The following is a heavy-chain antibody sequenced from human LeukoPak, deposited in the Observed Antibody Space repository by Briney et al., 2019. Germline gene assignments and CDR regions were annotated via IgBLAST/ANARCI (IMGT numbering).Heavy chain of an antibody. CDR3: AKDIVVVTAGSNAFDI. V-gene: IGHV3-23*01. CDR2: ISGSGAET. Sequence: PGGSLRLSCAASGFTFSSYAMSWVRQAPGKGLEWVSAISGSGAETNYADSVKGRFTISRDNSKNTVYLQMNSLRAEDTAVYYCAKDIVVVTAGSNAFDIWGQGTMVTVSS. D-gene: IGHD2-21*02. J-gene: IGHJ3*02. CDR1: GFTFSSYA.